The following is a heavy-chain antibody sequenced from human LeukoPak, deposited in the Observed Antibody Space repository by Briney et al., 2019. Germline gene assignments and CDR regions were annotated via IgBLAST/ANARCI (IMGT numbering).Heavy chain of an antibody. CDR1: GYIFNDYY. CDR3: ARDLRSDGDYTDY. J-gene: IGHJ4*02. Sequence: ASVKVSCKASGYIFNDYYMYWVRQAPGQGLEWMGWINANSGGTNYAQKFQGRVTMTRDTSTSTGYMELSRLRSDDTAVYYCARDLRSDGDYTDYWGQGTLVTVSS. CDR2: INANSGGT. D-gene: IGHD3-3*01. V-gene: IGHV1-2*02.